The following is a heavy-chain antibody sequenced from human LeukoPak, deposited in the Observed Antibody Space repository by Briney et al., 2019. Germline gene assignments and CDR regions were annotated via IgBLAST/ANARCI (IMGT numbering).Heavy chain of an antibody. CDR3: ARDQEAFDY. J-gene: IGHJ4*02. CDR1: GYSFTSNY. Sequence: GASVTVSCKASGYSFTSNYIHWVRQAPGQGLEWMGMIYPRDGSTSYAQKFQGRVTVTRDTSTSTVHVELSGLRSEDTAVYYCARDQEAFDYWGQGTLVTVSS. CDR2: IYPRDGST. V-gene: IGHV1-46*01.